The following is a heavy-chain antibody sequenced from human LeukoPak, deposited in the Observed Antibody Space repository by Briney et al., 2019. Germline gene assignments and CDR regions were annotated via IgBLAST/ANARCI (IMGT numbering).Heavy chain of an antibody. V-gene: IGHV3-43*01. J-gene: IGHJ4*02. D-gene: IGHD5-24*01. CDR1: GFRFDDYT. CDR3: AKDRRDGITPLE. Sequence: GGSLRLSCETSGFRFDDYTMHWVRQGPGKGLEWVSLISWEGGTIHYVDSVKGRVTISRDNSKSSLYLQMNSLRTEDTAFYYCAKDRRDGITPLEWGEGALVTVSS. CDR2: ISWEGGTI.